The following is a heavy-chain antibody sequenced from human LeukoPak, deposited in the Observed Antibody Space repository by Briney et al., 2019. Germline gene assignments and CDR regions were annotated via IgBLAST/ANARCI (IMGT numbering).Heavy chain of an antibody. V-gene: IGHV1-69*04. CDR3: ARLFAGRIVAGHNDY. CDR1: GGTFSSYA. Sequence: SVKVSCKASGGTFSSYAISWVRQAPGQGLEWMGRIIPILGIANYAQKFQGRVTITADKSTSTAYMELSSLRSEDTAVYYCARLFAGRIVAGHNDYWGQGTLVTVSS. D-gene: IGHD5-12*01. J-gene: IGHJ4*02. CDR2: IIPILGIA.